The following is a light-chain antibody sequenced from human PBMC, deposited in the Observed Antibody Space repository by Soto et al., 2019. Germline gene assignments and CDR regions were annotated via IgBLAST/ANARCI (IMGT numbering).Light chain of an antibody. V-gene: IGKV1-9*01. Sequence: IQLTQSPSSLSASVGDRVTITCLASQGISSYLAWYQQKPWKAPKLLIYAASTLQSGVPSRFSGSGSGTDFTLTISSLQPEDFATYYCQQLNSYPLTFGGGTKVEIK. CDR2: AAS. CDR3: QQLNSYPLT. J-gene: IGKJ4*01. CDR1: QGISSY.